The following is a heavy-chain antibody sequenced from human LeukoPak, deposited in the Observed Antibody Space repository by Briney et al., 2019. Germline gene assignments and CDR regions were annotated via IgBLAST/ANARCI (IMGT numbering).Heavy chain of an antibody. V-gene: IGHV3-15*01. CDR1: GFSFMNAW. J-gene: IGHJ4*02. D-gene: IGHD2/OR15-2a*01. CDR2: IKGNADGGTP. CDR3: TTFYHEYSPY. Sequence: AGGSLRLSCAASGFSFMNAWMIWVRQAPGKGLEWVGRIKGNADGGTPDYAAPARGRFTISRDDSKNTLYLQMNSLKTEDTAVYYCTTFYHEYSPYWGRGTLVTVSS.